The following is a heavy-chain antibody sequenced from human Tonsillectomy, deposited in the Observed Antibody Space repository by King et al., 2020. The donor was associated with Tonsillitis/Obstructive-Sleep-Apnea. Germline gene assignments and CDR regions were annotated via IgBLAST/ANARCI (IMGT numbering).Heavy chain of an antibody. V-gene: IGHV4-39*01. D-gene: IGHD4-17*01. CDR3: ARRKDYGDFYFDY. Sequence: QLQESGPGLVKPSETLSLTCTVSGGSISSSSYYWGWIRQPPGKGLECIGSIYYSGSTYYNPSLKSRVPISVDTSKNQFSMKLSSVTAADTAVYYCARRKDYGDFYFDYWGQGTLVTVSS. J-gene: IGHJ4*02. CDR1: GGSISSSSYY. CDR2: IYYSGST.